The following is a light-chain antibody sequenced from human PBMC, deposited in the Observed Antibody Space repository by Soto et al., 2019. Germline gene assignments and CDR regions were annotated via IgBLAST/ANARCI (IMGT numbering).Light chain of an antibody. CDR2: GAS. CDR1: QSVSSSY. Sequence: EIVLIQSPGTLSLSPGDGATLXXRASQSVSSSYLAWYQQKPGQAPRLXIYGASTRATGIPDRFSGDGSVTHFTLTISRLEAEDFVMYCCQQYGSSPITFGQGTRLEN. J-gene: IGKJ5*01. CDR3: QQYGSSPIT. V-gene: IGKV3-20*01.